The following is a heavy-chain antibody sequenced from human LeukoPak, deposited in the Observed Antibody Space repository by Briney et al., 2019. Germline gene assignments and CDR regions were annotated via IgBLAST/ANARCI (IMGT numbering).Heavy chain of an antibody. D-gene: IGHD6-19*01. CDR2: TSSSSSYI. Sequence: PGGSLRLSCAASGFTFSSYSMNWVRQAPGKGLEWVSSTSSSSSYIYYADSVKGRFTISRDNAKNSLYLQMNSLRAEDTAVYYCARVRRAVADIDYWGQGTLVTVSS. J-gene: IGHJ4*02. V-gene: IGHV3-21*01. CDR3: ARVRRAVADIDY. CDR1: GFTFSSYS.